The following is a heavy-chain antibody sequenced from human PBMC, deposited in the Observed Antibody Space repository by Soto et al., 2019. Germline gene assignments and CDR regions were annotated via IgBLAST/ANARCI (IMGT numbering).Heavy chain of an antibody. Sequence: ASVKVSCKASGYTFTSYYMHWVRQAPVQGLEWMGIINPSGGSTSYAQKFQGRVTMTRDTSTSTVYMELSSLRSEDTAVYYCARDSPPMGITMVRGVIPPVTYYGMDVWGQGTTVTVSS. D-gene: IGHD3-10*01. CDR2: INPSGGST. J-gene: IGHJ6*02. CDR3: ARDSPPMGITMVRGVIPPVTYYGMDV. CDR1: GYTFTSYY. V-gene: IGHV1-46*01.